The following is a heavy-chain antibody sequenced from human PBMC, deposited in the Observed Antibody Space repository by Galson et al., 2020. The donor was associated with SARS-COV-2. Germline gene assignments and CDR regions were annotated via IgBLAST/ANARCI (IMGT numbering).Heavy chain of an antibody. D-gene: IGHD3-22*01. CDR3: ARRNGHYDSSGYYYQGSFFDI. J-gene: IGHJ3*02. CDR2: IYPGDSDT. Sequence: HGESLKISCKGSGYSFTSYWIGWVRQMPGKGLEWMGIIYPGDSDTRYSPSFQGQVTISADKSISTAYLQWSSLKASETAMYYCARRNGHYDSSGYYYQGSFFDIWGQGTMVTVSS. V-gene: IGHV5-51*01. CDR1: GYSFTSYW.